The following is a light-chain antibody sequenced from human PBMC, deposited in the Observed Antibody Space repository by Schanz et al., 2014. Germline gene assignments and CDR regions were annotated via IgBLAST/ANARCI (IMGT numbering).Light chain of an antibody. Sequence: EIVMTQSPATLSVSPGERATLPCRASQSVSDNLAWYQLQPGRVPRLLIYGSSTRAAGIPARFGGGGSGTDFTLTISNLQSEDLAVYYCQQYHNWPRTFGQGTKLDIK. CDR1: QSVSDN. V-gene: IGKV3-15*01. CDR2: GSS. CDR3: QQYHNWPRT. J-gene: IGKJ2*01.